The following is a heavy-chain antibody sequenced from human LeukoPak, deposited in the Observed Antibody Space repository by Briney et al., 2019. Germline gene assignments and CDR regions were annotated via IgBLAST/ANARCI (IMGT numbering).Heavy chain of an antibody. D-gene: IGHD2-15*01. CDR2: INPNSGGT. CDR3: ARVLPYCSGGSCYLGY. J-gene: IGHJ4*02. Sequence: GASVKVSCKASGYTFTGYYMHWVRQAPGQGLEWMGWINPNSGGTNYAQKFQGRVIMTRDTSISTAYMELSRLRSDDTVVYYCARVLPYCSGGSCYLGYWGQGTLVTVSS. V-gene: IGHV1-2*02. CDR1: GYTFTGYY.